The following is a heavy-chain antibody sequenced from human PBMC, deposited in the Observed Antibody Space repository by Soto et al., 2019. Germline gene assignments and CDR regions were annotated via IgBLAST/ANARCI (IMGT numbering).Heavy chain of an antibody. CDR1: GGSFSGYY. CDR2: VNHSGST. D-gene: IGHD6-19*01. J-gene: IGHJ4*02. CDR3: ASGISSGRGDY. V-gene: IGHV4-34*01. Sequence: SETLSLTCAVYGGSFSGYYWSWIRQPPGKGLEWIGEVNHSGSTNYNPSLKSRVTISVDTSKNQFSLKLSSVTAADTAVYCCASGISSGRGDYWGQGTLVTVSS.